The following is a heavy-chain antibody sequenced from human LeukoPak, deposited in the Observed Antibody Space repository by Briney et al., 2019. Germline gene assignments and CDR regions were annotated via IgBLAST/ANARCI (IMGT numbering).Heavy chain of an antibody. D-gene: IGHD4-23*01. J-gene: IGHJ3*02. Sequence: SETLSLTCTVSGGSISTSSYYWGWIRQPPGKGLEWIGSIYYSGSTYYNPSLKSRVTISVDTSKNQFSLKLSSVTAADTAVYYCARYHGGFDIWGQGTMVTVSS. CDR2: IYYSGST. CDR1: GGSISTSSYY. CDR3: ARYHGGFDI. V-gene: IGHV4-39*01.